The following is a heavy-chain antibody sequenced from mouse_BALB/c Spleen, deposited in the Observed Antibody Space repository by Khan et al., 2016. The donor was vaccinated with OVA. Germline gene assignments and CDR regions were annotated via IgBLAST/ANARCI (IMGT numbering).Heavy chain of an antibody. Sequence: VQLQQSGPELVKPGASVKVSCKASGYSFTDYNMYWVKQSHGKSLEWIGYIDPYNDVTSYNQKFKGKATLTVDKSSSTAFMHLHSLKSEDSAVYYCARGDYDYDVGLPAYCGQGTLVTVSA. CDR2: IDPYNDVT. D-gene: IGHD2-4*01. CDR3: ARGDYDYDVGLPAY. CDR1: GYSFTDYN. J-gene: IGHJ3*01. V-gene: IGHV1S135*01.